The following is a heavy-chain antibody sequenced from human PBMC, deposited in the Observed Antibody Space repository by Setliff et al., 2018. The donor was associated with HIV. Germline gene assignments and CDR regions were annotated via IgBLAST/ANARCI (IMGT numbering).Heavy chain of an antibody. V-gene: IGHV3-23*01. CDR3: AKDQGTTVTTWDH. J-gene: IGHJ4*02. Sequence: GGSLRLSCAASGFTFNNNDMTWVRQVPGKGLEWVSSISYSGDNRYYADSVKGRFTISRDNSRNTVYLQMNSLRAEDTAVYYCAKDQGTTVTTWDHWGQGTLVTVSS. D-gene: IGHD4-4*01. CDR1: GFTFNNND. CDR2: ISYSGDNR.